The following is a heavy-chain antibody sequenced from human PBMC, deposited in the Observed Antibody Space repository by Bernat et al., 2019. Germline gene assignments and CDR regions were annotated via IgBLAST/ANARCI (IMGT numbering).Heavy chain of an antibody. J-gene: IGHJ4*02. CDR3: ARELGYCSGGSCSGGRIIKNDFDY. D-gene: IGHD2-15*01. V-gene: IGHV1-2*02. CDR1: GYTFTGYY. Sequence: QVQLVQSGAEVKKPGASVKVSCKASGYTFTGYYMHWVRQAPGQGLEWMGWINPNSGGTNYAQKCQGRVTMTRDTSISTAYMELSRLRYDDTAVYYCARELGYCSGGSCSGGRIIKNDFDYWGQGTLVTVSS. CDR2: INPNSGGT.